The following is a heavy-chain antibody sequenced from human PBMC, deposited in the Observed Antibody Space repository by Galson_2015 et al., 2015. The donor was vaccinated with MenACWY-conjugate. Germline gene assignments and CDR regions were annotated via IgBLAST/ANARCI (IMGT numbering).Heavy chain of an antibody. CDR2: ISPGDSNT. J-gene: IGHJ6*02. CDR3: ARHPPGGRGMDV. CDR1: GYSFTTYW. D-gene: IGHD1-26*01. V-gene: IGHV5-51*01. Sequence: QSGAEVKKPGESLKISCKGSGYSFTTYWIGWVRQLPGKGLEGMGPISPGDSNTRYSPAFQGQVTISADKSISTAYLQWNSLQASDTAMYYCARHPPGGRGMDVWGQGTTVTVSS.